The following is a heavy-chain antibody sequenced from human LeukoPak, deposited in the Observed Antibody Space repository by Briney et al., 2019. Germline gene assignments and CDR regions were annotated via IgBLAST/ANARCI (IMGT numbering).Heavy chain of an antibody. CDR1: GFTFSNYA. CDR2: ISGSGDST. V-gene: IGHV3-23*01. D-gene: IGHD3-9*01. J-gene: IGHJ4*02. CDR3: AKDLITIISPVDY. Sequence: GGSLRLSCAASGFTFSNYAMNWVRQAPGKGLEWVSSISGSGDSTYYADSVKGRFTISRGNSKNTLSLQMNSLRAEDTAVYYCAKDLITIISPVDYWGQGTLVTVSS.